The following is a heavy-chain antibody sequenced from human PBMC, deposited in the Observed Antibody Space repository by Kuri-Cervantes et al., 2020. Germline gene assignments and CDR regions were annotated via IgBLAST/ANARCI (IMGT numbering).Heavy chain of an antibody. CDR2: IKQDGSAR. Sequence: GGSLRLSCAASGFTFSSYWMNWVRQAPGKGLEWVAIIKQDGSARYYADSVKGRFTISRDNVKNSLYLQVSSPRAEDTAVYYCARGNRNTKDAFDIWGQGTVVTVSS. CDR3: ARGNRNTKDAFDI. V-gene: IGHV3-7*01. J-gene: IGHJ3*02. D-gene: IGHD1-14*01. CDR1: GFTFSSYW.